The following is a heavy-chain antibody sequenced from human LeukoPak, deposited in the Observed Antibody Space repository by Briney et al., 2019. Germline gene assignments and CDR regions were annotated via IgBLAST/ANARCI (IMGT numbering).Heavy chain of an antibody. CDR3: AKDGRFYYGSGSHEFDY. D-gene: IGHD3-10*01. V-gene: IGHV3-74*01. CDR1: GFTFSNYW. CDR2: INSDGINT. Sequence: GGSLRLSCAASGFTFSNYWMHWVRQAPGKGLVWVSRINSDGINTSYADSVKGRFTISRDNSKNTLYLQMNSLRAEDTAVYYCAKDGRFYYGSGSHEFDYWGQGTLVTVSS. J-gene: IGHJ4*02.